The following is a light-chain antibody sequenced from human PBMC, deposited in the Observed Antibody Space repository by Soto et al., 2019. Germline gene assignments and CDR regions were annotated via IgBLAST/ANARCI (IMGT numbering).Light chain of an antibody. CDR2: DAS. Sequence: IVLTQSPGTLSLSPGERATLSCRASQSVSSYLAWYQQKPGQAPRLLIYDASNRATGIPARFSGSGSGTDFALTISSLEPEDFAVYYCQQYGSSPWTFGQGTKVDI. J-gene: IGKJ1*01. CDR3: QQYGSSPWT. V-gene: IGKV3-20*01. CDR1: QSVSSY.